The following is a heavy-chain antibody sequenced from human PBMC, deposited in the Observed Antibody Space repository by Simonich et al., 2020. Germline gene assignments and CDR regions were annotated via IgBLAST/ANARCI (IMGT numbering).Heavy chain of an antibody. J-gene: IGHJ3*02. CDR2: INSDGSST. V-gene: IGHV3-74*01. CDR3: ARDYSNYDAFDI. CDR1: GLTFSSYW. Sequence: EVQLVESGGGLVQPGGSLRLSCAASGLTFSSYWMHWVRQAPGKGLGGVCSINSDGSSTSYADSVKGRFTISRDNAKNTLYLQMNSLRAEDTAVYYCARDYSNYDAFDIWGQGTMVTVSS. D-gene: IGHD4-4*01.